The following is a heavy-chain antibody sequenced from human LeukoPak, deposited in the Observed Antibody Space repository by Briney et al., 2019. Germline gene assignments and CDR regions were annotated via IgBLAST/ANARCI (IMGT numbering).Heavy chain of an antibody. V-gene: IGHV4-59*08. CDR3: ARSRGYSYGTTFLDY. J-gene: IGHJ4*02. CDR2: IYYSGSI. D-gene: IGHD5-18*01. Sequence: PSETLSPTCTVSGGSISTYYWSWIRQPPGKGLEWIGYIYYSGSINYNPSLKSRVTISVDTSKNQFSLKLSSVTAADTAVYYCARSRGYSYGTTFLDYWGQGTLVTVSS. CDR1: GGSISTYY.